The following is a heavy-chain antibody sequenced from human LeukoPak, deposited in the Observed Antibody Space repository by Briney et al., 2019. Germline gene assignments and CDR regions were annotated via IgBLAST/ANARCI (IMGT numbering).Heavy chain of an antibody. CDR1: GFTFSSYA. CDR3: VKGPFATTGTTHFDY. CDR2: ISSNGGST. Sequence: GGSLRLSCSASGFTFSSYAMHWVRQAPGKGLEYVSAISSNGGSTYYADSVKGGFTISRDNSKNTLYLQMSSLRAEDTAVYYCVKGPFATTGTTHFDYWGQGTLVTVSS. J-gene: IGHJ4*02. D-gene: IGHD1-1*01. V-gene: IGHV3-64D*06.